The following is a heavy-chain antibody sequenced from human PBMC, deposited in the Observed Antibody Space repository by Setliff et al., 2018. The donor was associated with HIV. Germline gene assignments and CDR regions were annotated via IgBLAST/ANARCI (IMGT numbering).Heavy chain of an antibody. J-gene: IGHJ6*02. Sequence: ASVKVSCKTSGYTFNRYAISWVRQAPGQGLEWVGWINVKNVNTYYAQKFKGRVTMTTDTAANTAYMELRSLRFDDTAVYYCARVSGWIYPIVNFYGFDVWGQGTTVTVSS. V-gene: IGHV1-18*01. CDR3: ARVSGWIYPIVNFYGFDV. CDR2: INVKNVNT. D-gene: IGHD5-12*01. CDR1: GYTFNRYA.